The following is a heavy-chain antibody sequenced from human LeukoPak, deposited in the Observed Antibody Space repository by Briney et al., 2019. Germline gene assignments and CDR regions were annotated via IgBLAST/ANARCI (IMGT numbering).Heavy chain of an antibody. D-gene: IGHD3/OR15-3a*01. CDR1: GYIFANYW. Sequence: GKSLKISCKGSGYIFANYWIGWVRQMPGKGLEWMGIVYPGDSTTRYSPSFQGQVTISADRSITTAYLQWSSLKASDTAMYYCARFAYGSDFFPGHYWGQGTRVTVSS. CDR2: VYPGDSTT. J-gene: IGHJ4*02. V-gene: IGHV5-51*01. CDR3: ARFAYGSDFFPGHY.